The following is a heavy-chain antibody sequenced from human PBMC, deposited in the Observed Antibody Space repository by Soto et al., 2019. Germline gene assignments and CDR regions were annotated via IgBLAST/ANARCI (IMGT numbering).Heavy chain of an antibody. CDR1: GYTFTSYD. V-gene: IGHV1-8*01. CDR3: ARGPGYYDSSGYYSFDY. J-gene: IGHJ4*02. Sequence: QVQLVQSGAEVKKPGASVKVSCKASGYTFTSYDISWVRQATGQGLEWMGWMNPNSGNTGYAQKFQGRVTMTRNTSISTAYMELSSLRSEDTAVYYCARGPGYYDSSGYYSFDYWGQGTLVTVSS. D-gene: IGHD3-22*01. CDR2: MNPNSGNT.